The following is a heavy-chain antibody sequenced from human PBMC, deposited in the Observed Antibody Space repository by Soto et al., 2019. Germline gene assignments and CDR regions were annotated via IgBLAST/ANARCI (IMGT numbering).Heavy chain of an antibody. CDR1: GFTFSSYG. CDR3: AREMGSGSYYQVDY. D-gene: IGHD3-10*01. V-gene: IGHV3-33*01. J-gene: IGHJ4*02. Sequence: QVQLVESGGGVVQPGRSLRLSCAASGFTFSSYGMHWVRQAPGKGLEWVAVIWYDGSNKDYADSVKGRFTISRDNSKNTLYLQMNGLRAEDTAVYYCAREMGSGSYYQVDYWGQGTLVTVSS. CDR2: IWYDGSNK.